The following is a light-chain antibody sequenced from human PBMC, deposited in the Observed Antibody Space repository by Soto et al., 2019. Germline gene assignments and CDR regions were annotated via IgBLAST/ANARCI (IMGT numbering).Light chain of an antibody. CDR1: QDIGND. V-gene: IGKV1-6*02. CDR3: LQVFNFPRA. J-gene: IGKJ1*01. CDR2: AAS. Sequence: AIQMTQSPSSLAGSVGDRLTITCRASQDIGNDLGWYQQKPGKAPKLLIYAASSLQSGVSSRFSGSGSGTEFTFTISSLQPEDFATYYCLQVFNFPRAFGQGTKVDIK.